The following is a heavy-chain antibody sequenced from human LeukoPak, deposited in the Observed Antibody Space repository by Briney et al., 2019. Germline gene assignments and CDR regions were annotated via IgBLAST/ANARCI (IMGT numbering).Heavy chain of an antibody. D-gene: IGHD2-15*01. J-gene: IGHJ4*02. CDR2: INHGGST. CDR3: ARPRYCSGGSCADV. CDR1: GGSFSGYY. Sequence: SETLSLTCAVYGGSFSGYYWSWTRQPPGKGLEWIGEINHGGSTNYNPSPKSRVTISVDTSKNQFSLKLSSVTAADTAVYYCARPRYCSGGSCADVWGQGTLVTVSS. V-gene: IGHV4-34*01.